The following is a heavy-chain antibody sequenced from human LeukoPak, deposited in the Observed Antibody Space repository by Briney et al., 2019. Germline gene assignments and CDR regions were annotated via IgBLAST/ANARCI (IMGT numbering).Heavy chain of an antibody. V-gene: IGHV3-30*02. CDR3: AKDLEKRGYSGYGSFDY. CDR2: IRYDGSNK. Sequence: GGSLRLSCAASGFTFSSYGMHWVRQAPGKGLEWVAFIRYDGSNKYYADSVKGRFTISRDNSKNTLYLQMNSLRAEDTAVYYCAKDLEKRGYSGYGSFDYWGQGTLVTVSS. J-gene: IGHJ4*02. CDR1: GFTFSSYG. D-gene: IGHD5-12*01.